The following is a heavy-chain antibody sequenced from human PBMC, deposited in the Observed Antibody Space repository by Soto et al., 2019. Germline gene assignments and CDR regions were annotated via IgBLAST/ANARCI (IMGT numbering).Heavy chain of an antibody. Sequence: QVQLVQSGAEVKKPGSSVKVSCKASGGTFSSYAISWVRQAPGQGLEWMGGIIPIFGTANYAQKFQGRVTITADESTSTAYMELSSLRSEDTAVYYCARSHTIFGVGGLGYYYYGMDVWGQGTTVTVSS. V-gene: IGHV1-69*01. CDR3: ARSHTIFGVGGLGYYYYGMDV. CDR2: IIPIFGTA. D-gene: IGHD3-3*01. J-gene: IGHJ6*02. CDR1: GGTFSSYA.